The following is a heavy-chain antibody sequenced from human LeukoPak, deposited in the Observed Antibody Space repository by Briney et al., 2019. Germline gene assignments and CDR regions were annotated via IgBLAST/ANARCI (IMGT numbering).Heavy chain of an antibody. CDR3: VGRRAGYSSSWYNY. J-gene: IGHJ4*02. CDR1: GFTFGDYG. Sequence: PGGSLRLSCAASGFTFGDYGMSWVRQAPGKGLEWVSGINWNGGSTGYADSVKGRFTISRDNAKNSLYLQMNSLRAEDTALYYCVGRRAGYSSSWYNYWGQGTLVTVSS. D-gene: IGHD6-13*01. V-gene: IGHV3-20*04. CDR2: INWNGGST.